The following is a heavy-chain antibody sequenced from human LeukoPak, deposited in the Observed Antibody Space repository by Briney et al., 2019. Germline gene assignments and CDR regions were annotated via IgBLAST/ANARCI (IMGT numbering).Heavy chain of an antibody. V-gene: IGHV3-74*01. CDR3: ARRSRDGWYFDY. Sequence: GGSLRLSCAASGFTFSSYWMHWVRQAPGKGLVWVSRINSDGSSTSYADSVKGRFTISRDNAKNTLYLQMNSLRTEDTAVYYCARRSRDGWYFDYWGQGTLVTVSS. CDR2: INSDGSST. D-gene: IGHD5-24*01. CDR1: GFTFSSYW. J-gene: IGHJ4*02.